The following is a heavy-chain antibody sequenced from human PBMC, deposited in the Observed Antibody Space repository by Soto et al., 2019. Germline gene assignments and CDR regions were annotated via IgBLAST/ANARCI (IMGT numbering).Heavy chain of an antibody. CDR1: GFTFSSYA. CDR2: ISGSGGRT. J-gene: IGHJ4*02. Sequence: EVQLLESGGGLVQPGGSLRLSCAASGFTFSSYAMSWVRQAPGKGLEWVSVISGSGGRTYYADAVEGPFTISRDNSKNTLYLQMNTLRAEDTAVYYCAKGGSLSAMVTFDYWGQGTLVTVSS. D-gene: IGHD5-18*01. CDR3: AKGGSLSAMVTFDY. V-gene: IGHV3-23*01.